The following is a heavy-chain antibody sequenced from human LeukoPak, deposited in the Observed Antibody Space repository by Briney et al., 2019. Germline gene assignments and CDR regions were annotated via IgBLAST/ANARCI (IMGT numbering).Heavy chain of an antibody. V-gene: IGHV4-59*01. CDR2: IYYSGST. Sequence: PSETLSLTCTVSGGSISSYYWSWIRQPPGKGLEWIGYIYYSGSTNYNPSLKSRVTISVDTSKNQFSLKLSSVTAADTAVYYCARADGYQLLQWGQGTLVTVSS. CDR1: GGSISSYY. J-gene: IGHJ4*02. CDR3: ARADGYQLLQ. D-gene: IGHD2-2*01.